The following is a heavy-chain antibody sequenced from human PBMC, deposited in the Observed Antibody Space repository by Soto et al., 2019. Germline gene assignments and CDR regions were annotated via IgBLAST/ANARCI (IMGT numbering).Heavy chain of an antibody. CDR1: GGSISSGGYY. Sequence: SETLSLTCTVSGGSISSGGYYWSWIRQHPGKGLEWIGYIYYSGSTYYSPSLKSRVTISVDTSKNQFSLKLSSVTAADTAVYYCARVKYNWNSYYFDYWGQGTLVTVSS. CDR3: ARVKYNWNSYYFDY. J-gene: IGHJ4*02. D-gene: IGHD1-7*01. V-gene: IGHV4-31*03. CDR2: IYYSGST.